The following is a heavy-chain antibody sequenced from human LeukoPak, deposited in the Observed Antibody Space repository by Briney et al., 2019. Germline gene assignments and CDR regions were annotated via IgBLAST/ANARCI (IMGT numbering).Heavy chain of an antibody. CDR2: ISSSSSYI. CDR3: AKNRESYWVPELDY. V-gene: IGHV3-21*01. CDR1: GFTFSSYS. Sequence: PGGSLRLSCAASGFTFSSYSMNWVRQAPGKGLEWVSSISSSSSYIKYADSVKGRFTISRDNAKNSLYLQMNSLRAEDTAVYYCAKNRESYWVPELDYWGQGTLVTVSS. D-gene: IGHD1-26*01. J-gene: IGHJ4*02.